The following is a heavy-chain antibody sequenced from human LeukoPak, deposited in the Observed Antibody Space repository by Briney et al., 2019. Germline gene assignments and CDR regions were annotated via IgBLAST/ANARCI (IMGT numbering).Heavy chain of an antibody. D-gene: IGHD2-2*01. V-gene: IGHV3-30*03. CDR3: ARAQARYCSSTSCYDYGMDV. J-gene: IGHJ6*02. Sequence: GGSLRLSCAASGFTFSSYSMNWVCQAPGKGLEWVAVISYDGSNKYYADSVKGRFAISRDNSKNTLYLQMNSLRAEDTAVYYCARAQARYCSSTSCYDYGMDVWGQGTTVTVSS. CDR1: GFTFSSYS. CDR2: ISYDGSNK.